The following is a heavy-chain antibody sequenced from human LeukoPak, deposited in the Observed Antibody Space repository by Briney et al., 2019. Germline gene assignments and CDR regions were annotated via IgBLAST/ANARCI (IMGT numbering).Heavy chain of an antibody. CDR2: IYYSGST. CDR1: GGSISSYY. J-gene: IGHJ4*02. Sequence: PSETLSLTCTVSGGSISSYYWSWIRQLPGKGLEWIGYIYYSGSTNYNPSLKSRVTISVGTSKNQFSLKLSSVTAADTAVYYCASYDFWSGYLDYWGRGTLVTVSS. CDR3: ASYDFWSGYLDY. V-gene: IGHV4-59*01. D-gene: IGHD3-3*01.